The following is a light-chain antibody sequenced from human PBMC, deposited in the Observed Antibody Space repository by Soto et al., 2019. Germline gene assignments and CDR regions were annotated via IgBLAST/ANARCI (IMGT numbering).Light chain of an antibody. J-gene: IGKJ1*01. V-gene: IGKV3-15*01. CDR2: DAS. CDR3: QQYNKWPQT. Sequence: EVVMTQSPATLSLSPGDRAPLSCRASQSVSSNLAWYQQKPGQAPRLLIYDASTRATGIPARFSGSGSGTEFTLTISSLQSEDSAVYYCQQYNKWPQTFGQGTKVEIK. CDR1: QSVSSN.